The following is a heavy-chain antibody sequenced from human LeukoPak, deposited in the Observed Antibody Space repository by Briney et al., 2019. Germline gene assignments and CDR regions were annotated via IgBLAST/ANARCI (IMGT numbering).Heavy chain of an antibody. Sequence: GGSLRLSCAASGFTFSSFSMNWVRQAPGKGLEWVSSISSGGDYKHYADSVKGRLTISRDNAKNSLYLQMNSLRAEDTAVYYCARGAYSFGYWGQGTLVTVSS. V-gene: IGHV3-21*01. J-gene: IGHJ4*02. CDR3: ARGAYSFGY. CDR2: ISSGGDYK. D-gene: IGHD5-18*01. CDR1: GFTFSSFS.